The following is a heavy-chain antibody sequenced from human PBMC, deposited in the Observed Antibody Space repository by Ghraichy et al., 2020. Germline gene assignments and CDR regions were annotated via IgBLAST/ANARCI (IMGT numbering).Heavy chain of an antibody. J-gene: IGHJ6*02. CDR2: ISAYNGNT. D-gene: IGHD6-6*01. Sequence: ASVKVSCKASGYTFTSYGISWVRQAPGQGLEWMGWISAYNGNTNYAQKLQGRVTMTTDTSTSTAYMELSSLRSDDTAVYYCARDCPFRPAHYGMDVWGQGTTVTVSS. CDR3: ARDCPFRPAHYGMDV. V-gene: IGHV1-18*01. CDR1: GYTFTSYG.